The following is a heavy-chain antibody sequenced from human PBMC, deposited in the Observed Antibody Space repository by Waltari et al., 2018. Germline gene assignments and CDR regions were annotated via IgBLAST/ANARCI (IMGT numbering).Heavy chain of an antibody. CDR2: IIPIFGTA. CDR3: ARWGHYYDRFNWFDP. V-gene: IGHV1-69*01. D-gene: IGHD3-22*01. CDR1: GGTFSSYA. J-gene: IGHJ5*02. Sequence: QVQLVQSGAEVTKPGSSVKVSCKASGGTFSSYAISWVRQDPGQGLEWMGGIIPIFGTANYAQKFQGRVTITADESTSTAYMELSSLRSEDTAVYYCARWGHYYDRFNWFDPWGQGTLVTVSS.